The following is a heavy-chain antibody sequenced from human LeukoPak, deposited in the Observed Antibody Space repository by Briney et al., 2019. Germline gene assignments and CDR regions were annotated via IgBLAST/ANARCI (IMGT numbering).Heavy chain of an antibody. CDR2: MSSSGATI. V-gene: IGHV3-48*03. D-gene: IGHD3-16*01. Sequence: PGGSLRLSCAASGSTFSTFITYDFNWVRQAPGKGLEWVSYMSSSGATIYYADSVKGRFTVSRDNAKNSLYLQMNSLRAEDTAIYYCARDLVSGAYTFDIRGQGTMVTVSS. CDR1: GSTFSTFI. CDR3: ARDLVSGAYTFDI. J-gene: IGHJ3*02.